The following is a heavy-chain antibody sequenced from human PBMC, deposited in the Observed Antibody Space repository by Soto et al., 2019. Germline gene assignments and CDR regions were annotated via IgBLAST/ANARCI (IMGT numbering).Heavy chain of an antibody. CDR2: INHSGST. V-gene: IGHV4-34*01. J-gene: IGHJ4*02. D-gene: IGHD2-21*02. CDR3: AREYGGNSGTFDY. Sequence: QVQLQQWGAGLLKPSETLSLTCAVYGGSFSGYYWSWIRQPPGKGLEWIGEINHSGSTNYNPSLKGRVTMSIDKSKKQCSLKLSSVTAADTAVYYCAREYGGNSGTFDYWGQGTLVTVSS. CDR1: GGSFSGYY.